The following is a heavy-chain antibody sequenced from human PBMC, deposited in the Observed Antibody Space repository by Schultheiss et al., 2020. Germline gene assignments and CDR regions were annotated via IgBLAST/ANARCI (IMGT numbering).Heavy chain of an antibody. V-gene: IGHV3-7*01. CDR1: GFTFSSYW. J-gene: IGHJ6*02. CDR2: IKQDGSEK. CDR3: ARDNSEIVSDGMDV. D-gene: IGHD2/OR15-2a*01. Sequence: GGSLRLSCAASGFTFSSYWMSWVRQAPGKGLEWVANIKQDGSEKYYVDSVKGRFTISRDNAKNSLYLQMNSLRAEDTAVYYCARDNSEIVSDGMDVWGQGPTVTVAS.